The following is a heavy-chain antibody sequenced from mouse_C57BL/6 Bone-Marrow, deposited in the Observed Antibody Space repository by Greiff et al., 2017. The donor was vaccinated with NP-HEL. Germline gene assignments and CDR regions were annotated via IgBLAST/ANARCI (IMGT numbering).Heavy chain of an antibody. CDR1: GYTFTSYW. J-gene: IGHJ2*01. D-gene: IGHD1-1*01. Sequence: EVQLQQSGTVLARPGASVKMSCKTSGYTFTSYWMHWVKQRPGQGLEWIGAIYPGNSDTSYNQKFKGKAKLTAVTSASTAYMELSSLTNEDSAVYYCTLGTRYYGSSYYFDYWGQGTTLTVSS. V-gene: IGHV1-5*01. CDR3: TLGTRYYGSSYYFDY. CDR2: IYPGNSDT.